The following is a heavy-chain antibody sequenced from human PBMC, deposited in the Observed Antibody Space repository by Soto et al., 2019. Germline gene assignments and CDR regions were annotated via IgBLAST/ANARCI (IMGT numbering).Heavy chain of an antibody. V-gene: IGHV4-34*01. Sequence: SETLSLTCAVYGGSFSGYYWSWIRQPPGKGLEWIGEINHSGSTNYNPSLKSRVTISVDTSKNQFSLKLSSVTAADPAVYYCARGRGWLECWGQGTLVAVSS. J-gene: IGHJ4*02. CDR2: INHSGST. CDR3: ARGRGWLEC. CDR1: GGSFSGYY. D-gene: IGHD6-19*01.